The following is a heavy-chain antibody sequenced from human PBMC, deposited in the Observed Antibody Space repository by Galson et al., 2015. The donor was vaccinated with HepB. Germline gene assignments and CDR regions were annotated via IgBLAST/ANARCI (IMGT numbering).Heavy chain of an antibody. CDR1: GYTFTSYY. CDR3: GRDTDDTAMVNNWFDP. CDR2: INPSGGST. Sequence: SVKVSCKASGYTFTSYYVHWVRQAPGQGLEWVGKINPSGGSTNYAQKFQGRVTLTRDTSTSTVYMELSSLRSEDTAVYYCGRDTDDTAMVNNWFDPWGQGTLVTVSS. D-gene: IGHD5-18*01. J-gene: IGHJ5*02. V-gene: IGHV1-46*03.